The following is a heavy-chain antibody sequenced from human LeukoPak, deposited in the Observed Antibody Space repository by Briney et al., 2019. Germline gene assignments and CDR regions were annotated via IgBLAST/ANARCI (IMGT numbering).Heavy chain of an antibody. V-gene: IGHV1-18*01. CDR3: ARVSGQWLNWFDP. D-gene: IGHD6-19*01. CDR2: ISAYNGNT. CDR1: GGTFSSYA. J-gene: IGHJ5*02. Sequence: ASVKVSCKASGGTFSSYAISWVRQAPGQGLEWMGWISAYNGNTNYAQNLQGRVTVTTDTSTSTAFMELRSLRSDDTAVYYCARVSGQWLNWFDPWGQGTLVTVSS.